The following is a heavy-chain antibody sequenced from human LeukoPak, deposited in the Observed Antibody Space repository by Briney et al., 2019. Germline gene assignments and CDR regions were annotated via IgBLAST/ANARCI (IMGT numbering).Heavy chain of an antibody. V-gene: IGHV3-21*01. CDR2: ISSSSGYI. CDR3: ARERYNWNYAFDY. J-gene: IGHJ4*02. CDR1: GFTFSSYS. D-gene: IGHD1-7*01. Sequence: GGSLRLSRAASGFTFSSYSMNWVRQAPGKGLEWVSSISSSSGYIYYADSVKGRFTISRDNAKNSLYLHLNSLRAEDTAVYYCARERYNWNYAFDYWGQGTLVTVSS.